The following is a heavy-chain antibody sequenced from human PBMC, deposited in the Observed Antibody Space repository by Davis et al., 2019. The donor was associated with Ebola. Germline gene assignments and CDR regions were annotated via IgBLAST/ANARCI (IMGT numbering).Heavy chain of an antibody. Sequence: SETLSLTCAVYGGSFSGYYWSWIRQPPGKGLEWIGSIYYSGSTYYNPSLKSRVTISVDTSKNQFSLKLSSVTAADTAVYYCASYGYDFWSGSYDYWGQGTLVTVSS. CDR1: GGSFSGYY. CDR3: ASYGYDFWSGSYDY. CDR2: IYYSGST. V-gene: IGHV4-34*01. D-gene: IGHD3-3*01. J-gene: IGHJ4*02.